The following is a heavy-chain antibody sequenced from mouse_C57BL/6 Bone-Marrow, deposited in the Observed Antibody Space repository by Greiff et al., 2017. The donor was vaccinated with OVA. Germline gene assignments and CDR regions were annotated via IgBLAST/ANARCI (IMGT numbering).Heavy chain of an antibody. CDR3: ARKYYSYYYAMDY. D-gene: IGHD1-1*01. V-gene: IGHV1-7*01. Sequence: VQLVESGAELAKPGASVKLSCKASGYTFTSYWMHWVKQRPGQGLEWIGYINPSSGYTKYNQKFKDKATLTADKSSSTAYMQLSSLTYEDSAVYYCARKYYSYYYAMDYWGQGTSVTVSS. J-gene: IGHJ4*01. CDR1: GYTFTSYW. CDR2: INPSSGYT.